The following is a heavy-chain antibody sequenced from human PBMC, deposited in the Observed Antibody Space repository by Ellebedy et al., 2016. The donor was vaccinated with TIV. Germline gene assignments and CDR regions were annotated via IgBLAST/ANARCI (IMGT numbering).Heavy chain of an antibody. V-gene: IGHV4-34*01. CDR2: INHSGST. D-gene: IGHD3-10*01. CDR1: GGSFSGYY. J-gene: IGHJ4*02. CDR3: ARGARSVYYYGSGSYLIYFDY. Sequence: MPSETLSLTCAVYGGSFSGYYWSWIRQPPGKGLDWIGEINHSGSTNYNPSLTSPVTISVDTSKNQFSLKLSSVTAADTAVYYCARGARSVYYYGSGSYLIYFDYWGQGTLVTVSS.